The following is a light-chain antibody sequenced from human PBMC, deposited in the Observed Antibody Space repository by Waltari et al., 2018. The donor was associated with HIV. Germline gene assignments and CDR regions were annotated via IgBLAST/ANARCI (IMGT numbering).Light chain of an antibody. CDR3: SSYAGSNNRV. CDR2: EVN. Sequence: QSALTQPHSASGSPGQSVTISCTGTSSDVGGYNYVSWYQQHPVKAPKLMIYEVNKRPSGVPDRFSGSKSGNTASLTVSGLQAEDEADYYCSSYAGSNNRVFGGGTKLTVL. V-gene: IGLV2-8*01. CDR1: SSDVGGYNY. J-gene: IGLJ2*01.